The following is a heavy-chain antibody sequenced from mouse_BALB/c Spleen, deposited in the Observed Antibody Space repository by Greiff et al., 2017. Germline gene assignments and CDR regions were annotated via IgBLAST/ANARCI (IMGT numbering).Heavy chain of an antibody. CDR3: ARSYYDYDFAY. Sequence: VQLKESGPGLVKPSQSLSLTCTVTGYSITSDYAWNWIRQFPGNKLEWMGYISYSGSTSYNPSLKSRISITRDTSKNQFFLQLNSVTTEDTATYYCARSYYDYDFAYWGQGTLVTVSA. CDR2: ISYSGST. J-gene: IGHJ3*01. CDR1: GYSITSDYA. V-gene: IGHV3-2*02. D-gene: IGHD2-4*01.